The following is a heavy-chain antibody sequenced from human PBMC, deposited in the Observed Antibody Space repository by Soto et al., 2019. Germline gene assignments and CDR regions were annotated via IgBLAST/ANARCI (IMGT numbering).Heavy chain of an antibody. CDR1: GGSIGHFY. CDR3: AASYYGILTGRSPFDV. V-gene: IGHV4-59*01. Sequence: QVQLQESGPRLVKPSETLSLTCSVSGGSIGHFYWCWIQQPPGSGLESLGYLYDSWSTSYNPSLRIRDTMSMDTPKTQFSLNWSSVTAVDTAVYFWAASYYGILTGRSPFDVWGHGTMVTVSS. D-gene: IGHD3-9*01. J-gene: IGHJ3*01. CDR2: LYDSWST.